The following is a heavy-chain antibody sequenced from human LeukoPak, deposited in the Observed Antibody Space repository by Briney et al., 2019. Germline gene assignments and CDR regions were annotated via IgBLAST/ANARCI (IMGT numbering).Heavy chain of an antibody. J-gene: IGHJ6*03. CDR3: AKNGDRGAYCTGGTCYPYFYYYMDV. CDR1: GFTFSSSA. Sequence: PGGSLRLSCAASGFTFSSSAMSWVRQAPGKGLEWVSSISGSGSGGSTYYADSVKGRFTISRDNSKHTLYLQMNSLRAEDTAIYYCAKNGDRGAYCTGGTCYPYFYYYMDVWGKGTTVTI. D-gene: IGHD2-15*01. CDR2: ISGSGSGGST. V-gene: IGHV3-23*01.